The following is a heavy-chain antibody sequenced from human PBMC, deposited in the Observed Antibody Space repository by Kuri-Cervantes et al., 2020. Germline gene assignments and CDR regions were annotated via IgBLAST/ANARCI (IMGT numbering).Heavy chain of an antibody. CDR3: AVKVGADNNWFDP. CDR1: GGSFSGYY. Sequence: GSLRLSCAVYGGSFSGYYWSWIRQPPGKGLEWIGEINHSGSTNYNSSLRSRVTISVDTSKNQFSLKLSSVTAADTAVYYCAVKVGADNNWFDPWGQGTLVTVSS. CDR2: INHSGST. D-gene: IGHD1-26*01. J-gene: IGHJ5*02. V-gene: IGHV4-34*01.